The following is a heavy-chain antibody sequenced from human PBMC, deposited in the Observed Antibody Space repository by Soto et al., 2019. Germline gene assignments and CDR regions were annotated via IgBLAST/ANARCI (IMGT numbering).Heavy chain of an antibody. CDR1: GFIFSTYW. D-gene: IGHD3-22*01. Sequence: PGGSLRLSCAASGFIFSTYWMHWVRQAPGEGLVWVSRINSDGSTTTYADSVKGRFTISRDNAKNTLHLQMNSLRAEDTAVYYCAGGNLNYYDGSAYWGQGTLVTVSS. CDR3: AGGNLNYYDGSAY. V-gene: IGHV3-74*01. J-gene: IGHJ4*02. CDR2: INSDGSTT.